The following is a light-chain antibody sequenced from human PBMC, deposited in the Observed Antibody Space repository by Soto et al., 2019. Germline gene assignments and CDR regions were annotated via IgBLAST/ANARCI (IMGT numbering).Light chain of an antibody. CDR2: GNS. CDR1: SSNIGAGYD. Sequence: QSVLTQPPSVSGAPGQRVTISCTGSSSNIGAGYDVHWYQQHPGTAPKLLIYGNSNRPSGVPDRFSGSKSGTSASLAITGLQAEDEADYYFQSYDSSLSGWVFGGGTKLTVL. J-gene: IGLJ2*01. CDR3: QSYDSSLSGWV. V-gene: IGLV1-40*01.